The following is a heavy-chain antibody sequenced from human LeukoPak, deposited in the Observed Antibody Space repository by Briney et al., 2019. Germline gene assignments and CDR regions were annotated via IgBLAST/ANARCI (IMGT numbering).Heavy chain of an antibody. CDR1: GSSFTTYW. Sequence: GESLKISCQGFGSSFTTYWIGWVRQTPGKGLEWMGIVYPGGSITHYSPSFQGQVTISADKSISTAYLQWSSLKASDTAMYYCACRKYFSTWSDPWGQGTLVTVSS. V-gene: IGHV5-51*01. D-gene: IGHD1-14*01. CDR2: VYPGGSIT. CDR3: ACRKYFSTWSDP. J-gene: IGHJ5*02.